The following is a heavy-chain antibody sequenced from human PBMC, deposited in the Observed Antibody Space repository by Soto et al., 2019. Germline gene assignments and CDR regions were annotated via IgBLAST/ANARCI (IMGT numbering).Heavy chain of an antibody. CDR3: ATRSPAFDY. J-gene: IGHJ4*02. CDR1: GYTFSNFG. CDR2: ISPNSEKT. V-gene: IGHV1-18*01. Sequence: ASVKVSCKASGYTFSNFGISWVRQAPGEGLEWMGWISPNSEKTKIAQRFQGRVTMTTDISTSTSYLELRGLTSDDTAVYYCATRSPAFDYWGQGTLVTVSS.